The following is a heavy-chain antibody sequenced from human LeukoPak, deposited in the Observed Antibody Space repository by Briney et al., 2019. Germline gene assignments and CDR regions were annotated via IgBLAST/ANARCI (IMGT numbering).Heavy chain of an antibody. Sequence: GESLKISCKGSGYSFTSYWISWVRQMPGKGLEWMGRIDPSDSYTNYSPSFQGHVTISADKSISTAYLQWSSLRASDTAMYYCARHDYGDLPFFDYWGQGTLVTVSS. CDR2: IDPSDSYT. CDR3: ARHDYGDLPFFDY. CDR1: GYSFTSYW. V-gene: IGHV5-10-1*01. J-gene: IGHJ4*02. D-gene: IGHD4-17*01.